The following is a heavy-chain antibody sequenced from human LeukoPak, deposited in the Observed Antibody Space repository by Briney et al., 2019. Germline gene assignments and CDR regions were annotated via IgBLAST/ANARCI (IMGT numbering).Heavy chain of an antibody. CDR3: TRGPSDY. V-gene: IGHV3-48*03. CDR1: GFTFSSYE. J-gene: IGHJ4*02. CDR2: MSSGGSAI. Sequence: GGSLRLSCAASGFTFSSYEMNWVRQAPGKGLEWLSCMSSGGSAIFYADSVKGRFTISRDNAKNSLYLQMNSLRAEDTALYYCTRGPSDYWGQGTLVTVSS.